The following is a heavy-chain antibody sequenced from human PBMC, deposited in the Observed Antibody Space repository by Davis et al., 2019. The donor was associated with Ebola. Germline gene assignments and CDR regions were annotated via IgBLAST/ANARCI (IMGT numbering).Heavy chain of an antibody. Sequence: ASVKVSCKASVYTFTDYNIHWMRQAPGQGLEWLGRVILKSGATNYAQTFQGRVTMTRDTSISTVYMELSSLRYDDTADYYCARGHNYAHEYWGQGTLVTVSS. CDR2: VILKSGAT. CDR3: ARGHNYAHEY. J-gene: IGHJ4*02. CDR1: VYTFTDYN. D-gene: IGHD4-11*01. V-gene: IGHV1-2*06.